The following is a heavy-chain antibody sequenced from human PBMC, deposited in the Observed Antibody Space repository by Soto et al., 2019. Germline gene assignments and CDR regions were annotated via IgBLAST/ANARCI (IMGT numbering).Heavy chain of an antibody. Sequence: PGGSLRLSCVASGFTFSSYSVTWVRQAPGKGLEWVSGISAGGGSTYYADSVKGRFTISRDNSKNTLYLQMNSLRVEDTAVYYCAKAPEYSGTFFPVYWGQGTLVTVSS. J-gene: IGHJ4*02. D-gene: IGHD1-26*01. CDR2: ISAGGGST. CDR1: GFTFSSYS. V-gene: IGHV3-23*01. CDR3: AKAPEYSGTFFPVY.